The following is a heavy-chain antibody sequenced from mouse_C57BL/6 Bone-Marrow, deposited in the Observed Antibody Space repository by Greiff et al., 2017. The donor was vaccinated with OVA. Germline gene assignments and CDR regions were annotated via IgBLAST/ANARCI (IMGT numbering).Heavy chain of an antibody. CDR3: ARRGPSFAY. CDR2: INPSSGYT. V-gene: IGHV1-4*01. Sequence: LVESGAELARPGASVKMSCKASGYTFTSYTMHWVKQRPGQGLEWIGYINPSSGYTKYNQKFKDKATLTADKSSSTAYMQLSSLTSEDSAVYYCARRGPSFAYWGQGTLVTVSA. D-gene: IGHD1-1*02. CDR1: GYTFTSYT. J-gene: IGHJ3*01.